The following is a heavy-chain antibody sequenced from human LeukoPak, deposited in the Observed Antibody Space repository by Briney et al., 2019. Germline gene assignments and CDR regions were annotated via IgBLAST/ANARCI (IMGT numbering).Heavy chain of an antibody. V-gene: IGHV1-2*02. D-gene: IGHD6-19*01. J-gene: IGHJ4*02. CDR1: GYTFTGYY. Sequence: GAPVRVSCKASGYTFTGYYMHWVRQAPGQGLEWMGWMNPSSGERKYVQSFQGRVTLTRDTSITTAYMELSSLTSDDTAVYYCAISYGRVAGTDFDYWGQGTLVSVAS. CDR2: MNPSSGER. CDR3: AISYGRVAGTDFDY.